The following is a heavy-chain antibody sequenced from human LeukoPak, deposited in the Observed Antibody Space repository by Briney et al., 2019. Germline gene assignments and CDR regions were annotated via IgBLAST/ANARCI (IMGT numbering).Heavy chain of an antibody. V-gene: IGHV4-31*03. Sequence: SQTLSLTCTVSGGSISSGGYYWSWTRQHPGKGLEWIGYIYYSGSTYYNPSLKSRVTISVDTSKNQFSLKLSSVTAADTAVYYCARALGYNYGMDVWGQGTTVTVSS. D-gene: IGHD3-16*01. CDR3: ARALGYNYGMDV. CDR1: GGSISSGGYY. J-gene: IGHJ6*02. CDR2: IYYSGST.